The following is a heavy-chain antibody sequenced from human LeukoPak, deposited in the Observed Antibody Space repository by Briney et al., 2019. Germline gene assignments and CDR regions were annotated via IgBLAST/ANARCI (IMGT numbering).Heavy chain of an antibody. D-gene: IGHD1-20*01. J-gene: IGHJ4*02. Sequence: GGSLRLSCAASGFTFTTYWMSWVRQAPGKGLEWVANINQDGTEKFYVDSVKGRFTISRDNAKNSLYLQMNSLRAEDTAVYYCARLTGTTGYWGQGTLVTVSS. CDR1: GFTFTTYW. CDR2: INQDGTEK. CDR3: ARLTGTTGY. V-gene: IGHV3-7*03.